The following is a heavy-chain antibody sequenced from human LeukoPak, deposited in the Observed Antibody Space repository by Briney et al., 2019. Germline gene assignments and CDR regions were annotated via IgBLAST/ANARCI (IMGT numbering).Heavy chain of an antibody. D-gene: IGHD3-22*01. CDR2: INSDGSST. J-gene: IGHJ4*02. CDR1: GFTFSSYW. V-gene: IGHV3-74*01. Sequence: PGGPLRLSCAASGFTFSSYWMHWVRQAPGKGLVWVSRINSDGSSTSYADSVKGRFTISRDNAKNTLYLQMNSLRAEDTAVYYCARGHSSGWLRYFDYWGQGTLVTVSS. CDR3: ARGHSSGWLRYFDY.